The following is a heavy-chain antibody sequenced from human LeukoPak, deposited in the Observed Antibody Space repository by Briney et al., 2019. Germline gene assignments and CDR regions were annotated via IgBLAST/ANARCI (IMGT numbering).Heavy chain of an antibody. Sequence: GGSLRLSCAASGFTFSNYGMHWVRQAPGKGLEWVAAISYHGSNKYYADSVKGRFTISRDNSKNTLYLQMSSLRAEDTAVYYCAKAPHYSDSSGYPDYWGQGTLVTVSS. CDR2: ISYHGSNK. D-gene: IGHD3-22*01. CDR3: AKAPHYSDSSGYPDY. V-gene: IGHV3-30*18. CDR1: GFTFSNYG. J-gene: IGHJ4*02.